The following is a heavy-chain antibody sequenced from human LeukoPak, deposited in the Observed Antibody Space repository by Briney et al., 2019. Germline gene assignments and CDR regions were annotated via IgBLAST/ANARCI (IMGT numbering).Heavy chain of an antibody. V-gene: IGHV4-38-2*02. CDR1: GYSISSGYH. CDR2: IYHSGST. CDR3: ARVTSRLGVCDY. J-gene: IGHJ4*02. D-gene: IGHD2-8*01. Sequence: SETLSLTCTVSGYSISSGYHWGWIRQPPGKGLEWIGSIYHSGSTYYNPSLKSRVTISVDTSKNQFSLKLRSVTAADTAVYYCARVTSRLGVCDYWGQGSLVTVSS.